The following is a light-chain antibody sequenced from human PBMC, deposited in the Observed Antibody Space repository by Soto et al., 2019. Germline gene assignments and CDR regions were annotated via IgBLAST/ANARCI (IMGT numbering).Light chain of an antibody. CDR3: NSYTSSSTFV. Sequence: SVLTQPASVSGSPGQSITISCTGTSSDVGGYNYVSWYQQHPGKAPKLMIYEVSNRPSGVSNRFSGSRSGNTASLTISGLQAEDEAEYYCNSYTSSSTFVFGTGTKLPS. CDR2: EVS. V-gene: IGLV2-14*01. CDR1: SSDVGGYNY. J-gene: IGLJ1*01.